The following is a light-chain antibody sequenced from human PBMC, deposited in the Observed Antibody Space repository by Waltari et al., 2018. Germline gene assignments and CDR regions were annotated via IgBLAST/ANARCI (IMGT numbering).Light chain of an antibody. Sequence: IQLTQSPSSLSASVGDRFTISCRASQGISSYLAWYQQKPGTAPKLLIYEASTLQSGVPSRFSGSGSGTDFTLTISSLQPEDFASYYCQQLDSFPYTFGQGTKLEIK. CDR3: QQLDSFPYT. J-gene: IGKJ2*01. V-gene: IGKV1-9*01. CDR1: QGISSY. CDR2: EAS.